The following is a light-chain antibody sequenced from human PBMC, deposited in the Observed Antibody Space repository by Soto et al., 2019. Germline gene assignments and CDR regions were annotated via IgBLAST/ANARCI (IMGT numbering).Light chain of an antibody. J-gene: IGKJ1*01. V-gene: IGKV1-27*01. CDR2: AAI. CDR3: QKYNSAPWT. Sequence: DIQMTQSPSSLSASVGDRVTITCRASQGIGEYLAWYQKKPWKVPKLLIYAAITLQTGVPSRFSGSGSGTDFTLTISSLQPEDVATYYCQKYNSAPWTFGQGTKVEIK. CDR1: QGIGEY.